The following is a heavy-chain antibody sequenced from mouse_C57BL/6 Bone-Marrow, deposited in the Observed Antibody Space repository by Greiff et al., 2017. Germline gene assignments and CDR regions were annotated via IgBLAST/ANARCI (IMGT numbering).Heavy chain of an antibody. Sequence: VQLQQPGTELVKPGASVKLSCKASGYTFTSYWMHWVKQRPGQGLEWIGNINPSNSGTNYNEKFKGKATLTVDKSASTAYMQLSSLKSEDSAVYYCASGYDYYAMDYWGQGTSVTVSS. J-gene: IGHJ4*01. CDR3: ASGYDYYAMDY. V-gene: IGHV1-53*01. CDR1: GYTFTSYW. CDR2: INPSNSGT. D-gene: IGHD1-2*01.